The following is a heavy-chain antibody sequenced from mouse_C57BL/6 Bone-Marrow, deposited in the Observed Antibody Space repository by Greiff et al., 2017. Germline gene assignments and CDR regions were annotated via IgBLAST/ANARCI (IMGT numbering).Heavy chain of an antibody. V-gene: IGHV1-64*01. Sequence: QVQLQQPGAELVKPGASVKLSCKASGYTFTNYWMPWVKQRPGQGLEWIGMMHPNGGSPDYNEKFKSEATLSVDKSSRTAYMELSSLTSEDSAVYYCARSYDYDYYTMDYWGQGTSVTVSS. CDR1: GYTFTNYW. CDR2: MHPNGGSP. CDR3: ARSYDYDYYTMDY. D-gene: IGHD2-4*01. J-gene: IGHJ4*01.